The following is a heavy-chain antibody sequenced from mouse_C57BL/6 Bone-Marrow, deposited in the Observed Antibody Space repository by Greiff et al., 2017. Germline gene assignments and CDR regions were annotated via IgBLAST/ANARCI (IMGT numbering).Heavy chain of an antibody. Sequence: VKLQESGAELVRPGASVKLSCKASGYTFTDYYINWVKQRPGQGLEWIARIYPGSGNTYYNEKFKGKATLTAEKSSSTAYMQLSSLTSEDSAVYFCARSTTVVEPFYWYFDVWGTGTTVTVSS. D-gene: IGHD1-1*01. CDR1: GYTFTDYY. CDR2: IYPGSGNT. V-gene: IGHV1-76*01. J-gene: IGHJ1*03. CDR3: ARSTTVVEPFYWYFDV.